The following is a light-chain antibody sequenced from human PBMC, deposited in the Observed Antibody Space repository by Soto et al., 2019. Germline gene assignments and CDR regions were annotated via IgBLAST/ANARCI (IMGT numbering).Light chain of an antibody. V-gene: IGKV3-15*01. Sequence: EIVMTQSPATLSVSPGERATLSCRASQGIKDYLAWFQQKPGQAPRLLIYGASTRATAIPARFSGSGSGTDFALTISSLQPEDFATYYCQQGYSTPITFGQGTRLEIK. CDR2: GAS. CDR3: QQGYSTPIT. J-gene: IGKJ5*01. CDR1: QGIKDY.